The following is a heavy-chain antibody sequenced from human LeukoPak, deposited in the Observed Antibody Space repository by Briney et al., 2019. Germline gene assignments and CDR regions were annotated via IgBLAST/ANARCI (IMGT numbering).Heavy chain of an antibody. J-gene: IGHJ6*02. V-gene: IGHV1-8*01. D-gene: IGHD6-13*01. CDR2: MNPNSGNT. Sequence: SSVKVSRKASGYTFTSYVINWVRQATGQGLEWMGWMNPNSGNTGYAQKFQGRVTMTRNTSISTAYMELSSLRSEDTAVYYCARVGSSWYGDMHYYYSYYGMDVWGQGTTVTVS. CDR3: ARVGSSWYGDMHYYYSYYGMDV. CDR1: GYTFTSYV.